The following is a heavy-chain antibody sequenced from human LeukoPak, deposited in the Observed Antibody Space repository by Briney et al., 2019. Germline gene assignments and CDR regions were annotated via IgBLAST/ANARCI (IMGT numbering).Heavy chain of an antibody. J-gene: IGHJ4*02. Sequence: PSETLSLTCTVSGGSISSGDYYWSWIRQPPGKGLEWIGYIYYSGSTYYNPSLKSRVTISVDTSKNQFSLKLSSVTAADTAVYYCARADYYDSSGYPYWGQGTLVTVSS. V-gene: IGHV4-30-4*08. CDR2: IYYSGST. CDR1: GGSISSGDYY. D-gene: IGHD3-22*01. CDR3: ARADYYDSSGYPY.